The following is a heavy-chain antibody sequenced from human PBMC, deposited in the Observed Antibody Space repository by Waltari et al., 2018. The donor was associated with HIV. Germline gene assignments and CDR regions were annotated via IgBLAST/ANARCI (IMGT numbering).Heavy chain of an antibody. CDR2: IYQSGST. CDR1: VYSISDGYY. Sequence: QVHLQESGPGLVKPSGTLSLTCVVSVYSISDGYYWGWIRQPPGKGLEWIGSIYQSGSTYYNPSLRSRITISVDTSRNQFSLSLKSVTAADTAVYYCAREGAYYYDSSGLPNAFDVWGQGAKVTVSS. CDR3: AREGAYYYDSSGLPNAFDV. J-gene: IGHJ3*01. D-gene: IGHD3-22*01. V-gene: IGHV4-38-2*02.